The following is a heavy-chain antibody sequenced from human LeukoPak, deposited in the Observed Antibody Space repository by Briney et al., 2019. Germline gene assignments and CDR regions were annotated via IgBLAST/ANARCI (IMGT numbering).Heavy chain of an antibody. V-gene: IGHV3-53*01. CDR2: IFSGGNT. J-gene: IGHJ6*02. CDR3: ARGDYGDLGDYGMDV. Sequence: GGSLRLSCAASGFTFSSYSMNWVRQAPGKGLEWVSIIFSGGNTYYADSVKGRFTISRDNSKNTLYLQMNSLRVEDTAMYYCARGDYGDLGDYGMDVWGQGTTVTVSS. CDR1: GFTFSSYS. D-gene: IGHD4-17*01.